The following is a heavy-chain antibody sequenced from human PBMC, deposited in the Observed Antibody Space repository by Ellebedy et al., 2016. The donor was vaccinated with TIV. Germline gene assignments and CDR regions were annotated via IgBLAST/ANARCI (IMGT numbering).Heavy chain of an antibody. CDR1: GGSISSYY. D-gene: IGHD4-17*01. Sequence: MPSETLSLTCTVSGGSISSYYWSWIRQPPGKGLEWIGYIYYSGSTNYNPSLKSRVTISVDTSKNQFSLKLSSVTAADTAVYYCARTSYGDYGTGEFDYWGQGTLVTVSS. CDR2: IYYSGST. V-gene: IGHV4-59*01. J-gene: IGHJ4*02. CDR3: ARTSYGDYGTGEFDY.